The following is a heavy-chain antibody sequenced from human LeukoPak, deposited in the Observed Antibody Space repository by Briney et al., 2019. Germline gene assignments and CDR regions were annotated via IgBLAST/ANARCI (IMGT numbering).Heavy chain of an antibody. J-gene: IGHJ4*02. V-gene: IGHV3-15*01. CDR3: TTDEGYSGSYYGELINY. CDR1: GFTFSNAW. Sequence: GGSLRLSCAASGFTFSNAWMSWVRQAPGKGLEWVGRIKSKTDGGTTDYAAPVKGRFTISRDDSKNTLYLQMNSLKTEDTAVYYCTTDEGYSGSYYGELINYWGQGTLVTVSS. CDR2: IKSKTDGGTT. D-gene: IGHD1-26*01.